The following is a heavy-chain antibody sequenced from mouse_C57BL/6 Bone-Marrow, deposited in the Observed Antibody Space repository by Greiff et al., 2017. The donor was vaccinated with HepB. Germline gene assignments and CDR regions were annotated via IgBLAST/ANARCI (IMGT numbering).Heavy chain of an antibody. CDR3: ARHGPYYYGDY. Sequence: EVQVVESGGDLVKPGGSLKLSCAASGFTFSSYGMSWVRQTPDKRLEWVATISSGGSYTYYPDSVKGRFTISRDNAKNTLYLQMSSLKSEDTAMYYCARHGPYYYGDYWGQGTTLTVSS. CDR2: ISSGGSYT. CDR1: GFTFSSYG. J-gene: IGHJ2*01. D-gene: IGHD1-1*01. V-gene: IGHV5-6*01.